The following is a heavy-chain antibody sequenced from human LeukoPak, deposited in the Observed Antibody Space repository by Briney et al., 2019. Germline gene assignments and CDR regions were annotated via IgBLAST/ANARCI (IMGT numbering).Heavy chain of an antibody. CDR3: ARSYCSGGSCYSGYFDY. Sequence: WGSLRLSCAASGFTFSSYAMSWVRQAPPRGLELVSILRGNCDTFYADSVKVPFTISRDNSKNTLDLQLNSLRAEDTAVYYCARSYCSGGSCYSGYFDYWGQGTLVTVSS. V-gene: IGHV3-23*01. CDR2: LRGNCDT. J-gene: IGHJ4*02. D-gene: IGHD2-15*01. CDR1: GFTFSSYA.